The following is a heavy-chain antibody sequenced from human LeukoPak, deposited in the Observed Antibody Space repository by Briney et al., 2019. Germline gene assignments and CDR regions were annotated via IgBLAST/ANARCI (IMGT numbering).Heavy chain of an antibody. V-gene: IGHV1-8*01. CDR1: GYILISHD. CDR2: MNPNSGNT. CDR3: ARSIAASGGYYGMDV. J-gene: IGHJ6*02. Sequence: GASVKVSCKASGYILISHDINWVRQATGQGLEWMGWMNPNSGNTGYGQKFQGRVTMTRNTSISTAYMELSSLRSEDTAVYYCARSIAASGGYYGMDVWGQGTTVTVSS. D-gene: IGHD6-6*01.